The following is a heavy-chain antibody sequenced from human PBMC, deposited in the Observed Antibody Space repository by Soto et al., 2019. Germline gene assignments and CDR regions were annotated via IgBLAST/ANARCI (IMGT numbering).Heavy chain of an antibody. D-gene: IGHD3-9*01. CDR3: ARGGDILTGDYKGVNWFDP. Sequence: QLQLQESGSGLVKPSQTLSLTCAVSGGSISSAAYSWTWIRQSPGKGLEWIGHIYHSGRTYYNPSLKSRVTISDDRSKNQISLKLTSVTAADTAVYYCARGGDILTGDYKGVNWFDPWGQGTLVTVSS. CDR2: IYHSGRT. CDR1: GGSISSAAYS. J-gene: IGHJ5*02. V-gene: IGHV4-30-2*06.